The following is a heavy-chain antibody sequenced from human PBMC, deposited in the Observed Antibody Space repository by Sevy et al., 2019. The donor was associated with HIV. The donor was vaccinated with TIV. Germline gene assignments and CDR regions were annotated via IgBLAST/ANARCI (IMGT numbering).Heavy chain of an antibody. V-gene: IGHV3-30*18. D-gene: IGHD3-10*01. Sequence: GGSLRLSCAASGFTFSSYGMHWVRQAPGKGLEWVAVISYDGSIKYYADSVKGRFTISRDNSKNTLYLQMNSLRAEDTAVYYCAKDTTAWFGTYYFDYWGQGTLVTVSS. CDR1: GFTFSSYG. CDR2: ISYDGSIK. CDR3: AKDTTAWFGTYYFDY. J-gene: IGHJ4*02.